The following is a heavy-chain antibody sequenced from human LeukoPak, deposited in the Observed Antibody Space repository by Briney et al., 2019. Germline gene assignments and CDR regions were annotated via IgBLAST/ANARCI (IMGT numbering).Heavy chain of an antibody. CDR1: GFTFSSYG. CDR2: ISYDGSNK. Sequence: LTGGSLRLSCAASGFTFSSYGMHWVRQAPGKGLEWVAVISYDGSNKYYADSVKGRFTISRDNSKNTLYLQMNSLRAEDTAVYYCARAPDSSGYYYVNYWGQGTLVTVSS. D-gene: IGHD3-22*01. CDR3: ARAPDSSGYYYVNY. V-gene: IGHV3-30*19. J-gene: IGHJ4*02.